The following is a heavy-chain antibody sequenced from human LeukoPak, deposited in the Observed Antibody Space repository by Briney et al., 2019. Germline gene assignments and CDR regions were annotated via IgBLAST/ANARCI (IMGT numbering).Heavy chain of an antibody. V-gene: IGHV3-21*01. CDR3: ARDRCSGGSCCTDY. D-gene: IGHD2-15*01. CDR1: GFTFSSYS. CDR2: ISSSSSYI. J-gene: IGHJ4*02. Sequence: GGSLRLSCAASGFTFSSYSMNWVRQAPGKGLEWVSSISSSSSYIYYADSVKGRFTISRDNAKNSLYLQMNSLRAEDTAVYYCARDRCSGGSCCTDYWGQGNLVTVSS.